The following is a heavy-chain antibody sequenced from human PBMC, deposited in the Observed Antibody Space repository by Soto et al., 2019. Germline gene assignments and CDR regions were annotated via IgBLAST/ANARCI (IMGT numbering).Heavy chain of an antibody. V-gene: IGHV4-39*01. CDR3: ATGCRFLEWAQAYGMDV. CDR2: IYYSGST. J-gene: IGHJ6*02. D-gene: IGHD3-3*01. Sequence: QLQLQESGPGLVKPSETLSLTCTVSGGSISSSSYYWGWIRQSPRKGLEWIASIYYSGSTYYNPSLRRRVITSVDTSKSQFSLKLSSVTAADTAVYYCATGCRFLEWAQAYGMDVWGQGTTVTVSS. CDR1: GGSISSSSYY.